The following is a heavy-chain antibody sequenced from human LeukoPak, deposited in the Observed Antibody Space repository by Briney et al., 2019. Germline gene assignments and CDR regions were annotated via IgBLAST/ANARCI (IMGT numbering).Heavy chain of an antibody. Sequence: PGRSLRLSCAASGFTFSSYGMHWVRQAPGKGLEWVAVISYDGSNKYYADSVKGRFTISRDNSKNTLYLQMNSLRAEDTAVYYCHSSWYPTAPRYYYYMDAWGKGTTVTVSS. CDR3: HSSWYPTAPRYYYYMDA. CDR1: GFTFSSYG. V-gene: IGHV3-30*03. D-gene: IGHD6-13*01. CDR2: ISYDGSNK. J-gene: IGHJ6*03.